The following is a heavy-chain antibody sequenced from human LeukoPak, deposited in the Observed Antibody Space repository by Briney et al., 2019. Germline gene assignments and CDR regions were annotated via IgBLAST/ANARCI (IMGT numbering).Heavy chain of an antibody. CDR1: GGSFSGYY. D-gene: IGHD3-22*01. Sequence: PSETLSLTCAVYGGSFSGYYWSWIRQPPGKGLEWIGEINHSGSTYYNPSLKSRVTISVDTSKNQFSLKLSSVTAADTAVYYCARDRSSGYFDYWGQGTLVTVSS. V-gene: IGHV4-34*09. CDR3: ARDRSSGYFDY. CDR2: INHSGST. J-gene: IGHJ4*02.